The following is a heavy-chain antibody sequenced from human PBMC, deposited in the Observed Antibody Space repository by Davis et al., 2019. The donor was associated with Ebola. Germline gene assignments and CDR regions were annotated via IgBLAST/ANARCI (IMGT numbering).Heavy chain of an antibody. CDR1: GFTFSSYG. CDR3: AGGKDSSGWYGDDAFDF. Sequence: GESLEISCAASGFTFSSYGMHWVRQAPGKGLEWVAVISYDGSNKYYADSVKGRFTISRDNSKNTLYLQMNSLRAEDTAVYYCAGGKDSSGWYGDDAFDFWGQGTMVTVSS. J-gene: IGHJ3*01. V-gene: IGHV3-30*03. CDR2: ISYDGSNK. D-gene: IGHD6-19*01.